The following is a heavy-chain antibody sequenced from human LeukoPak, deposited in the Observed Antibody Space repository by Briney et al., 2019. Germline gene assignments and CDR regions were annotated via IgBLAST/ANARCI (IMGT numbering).Heavy chain of an antibody. J-gene: IGHJ4*02. V-gene: IGHV3-66*02. CDR1: GFTVSSNY. D-gene: IGHD2-8*01. CDR3: ARFSSNGVSEFAY. Sequence: GGSLRLSCAASGFTVSSNYMSWVRQAPGKGLGWVSVIYSGGSTYYADSVKGRFTISRDNSKNTLCLQMNSLRAEDTAVYYCARFSSNGVSEFAYWGQGTLVTVSS. CDR2: IYSGGST.